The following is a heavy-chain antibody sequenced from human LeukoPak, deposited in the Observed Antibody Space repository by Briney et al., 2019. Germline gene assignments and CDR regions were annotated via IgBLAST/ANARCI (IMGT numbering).Heavy chain of an antibody. CDR2: ISGNNDNP. CDR3: TRDGTSADDY. D-gene: IGHD1-26*01. V-gene: IGHV1-18*01. Sequence: ASVRVSCKTSGYTFSNFGINWVRQAPGQGLEWMGWISGNNDNPNYGQKFQGRFTVTTDSSTSTAYMELRNLTFDDTAVYYCTRDGTSADDYWGQGTLVTVSS. J-gene: IGHJ4*02. CDR1: GYTFSNFG.